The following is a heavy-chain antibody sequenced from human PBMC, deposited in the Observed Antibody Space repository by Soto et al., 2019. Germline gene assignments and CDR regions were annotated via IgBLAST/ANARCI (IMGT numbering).Heavy chain of an antibody. D-gene: IGHD3-16*01. Sequence: GASVKVSCKASGGTFSSYAISWVRQAPGQGLEWMGGIIPIFGTANYAQKFQGRVTITADESTSTAYMELSSLRSEDTAVYYCARDTLDGMDVWGQGTTVTVSS. CDR3: ARDTLDGMDV. CDR1: GGTFSSYA. CDR2: IIPIFGTA. J-gene: IGHJ6*02. V-gene: IGHV1-69*13.